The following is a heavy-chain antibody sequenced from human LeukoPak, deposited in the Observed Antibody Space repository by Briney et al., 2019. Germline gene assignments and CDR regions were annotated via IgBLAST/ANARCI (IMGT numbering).Heavy chain of an antibody. CDR1: GGSISSYY. CDR2: IYYSGST. V-gene: IGHV4-59*01. Sequence: SETLSLTCTVSGGSISSYYWSWIRQPPGKGLEWIGYIYYSGSTNYKPSLKSRVTMSVDTSKGQFSLKLRSVTAADTAVYYCARGGYYGSGNDFRFDPWGQGTLVTVSS. D-gene: IGHD3-10*01. J-gene: IGHJ5*02. CDR3: ARGGYYGSGNDFRFDP.